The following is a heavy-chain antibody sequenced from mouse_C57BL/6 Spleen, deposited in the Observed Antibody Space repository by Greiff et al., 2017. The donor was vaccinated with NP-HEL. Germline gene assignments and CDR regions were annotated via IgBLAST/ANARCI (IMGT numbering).Heavy chain of an antibody. Sequence: QVQLQQSGAELVKPGASVKLSCKASGYTFTSYWMQWVKQRPGQGLEWIGEIDPSDSYTNYNQKFKGKATLTVDTSSSTAYMQLSSLTSEDSAVDYCARFGSRDAMDYWGQGTSVTVSS. D-gene: IGHD1-1*01. CDR2: IDPSDSYT. J-gene: IGHJ4*01. CDR1: GYTFTSYW. CDR3: ARFGSRDAMDY. V-gene: IGHV1-50*01.